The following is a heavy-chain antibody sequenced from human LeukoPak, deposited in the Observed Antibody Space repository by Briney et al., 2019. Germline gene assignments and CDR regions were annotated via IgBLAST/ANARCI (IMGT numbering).Heavy chain of an antibody. Sequence: GGSLRLSCAASGFTFSSYAMHRVRQAPVKGLEYVSAISSNGGSTYYANSVKGRFTISRDNSKNTLYLQMGSLRAEDMAVYYCARGKSTIPNWFDPWGQGTLVTVSS. CDR1: GFTFSSYA. CDR3: ARGKSTIPNWFDP. V-gene: IGHV3-64*01. D-gene: IGHD5-12*01. J-gene: IGHJ5*02. CDR2: ISSNGGST.